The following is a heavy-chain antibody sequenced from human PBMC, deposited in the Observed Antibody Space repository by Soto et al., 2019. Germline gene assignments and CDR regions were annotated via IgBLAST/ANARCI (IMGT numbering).Heavy chain of an antibody. CDR3: AAHAGPTYGPLDY. CDR2: IFHTGST. V-gene: IGHV4-4*02. CDR1: GGSIRSNNW. J-gene: IGHJ4*02. Sequence: QVQLQESGPGLLKPSGALSLTCDVSGGSIRSNNWWTWVRQPPGKGLEWIGEIFHTGSTNYSPSLRSRVTILVDKSTNQCSLKLDSVTAADTALYYCAAHAGPTYGPLDYWGQGILVTVSS. D-gene: IGHD3-10*01.